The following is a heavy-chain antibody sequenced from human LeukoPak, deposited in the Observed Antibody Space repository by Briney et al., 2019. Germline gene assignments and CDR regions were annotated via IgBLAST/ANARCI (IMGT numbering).Heavy chain of an antibody. J-gene: IGHJ4*02. D-gene: IGHD4-17*01. Sequence: ASVKVSCKASGATFSSYAISWVRQAPGQGLEWMGGIIPIFGTANYAQKFQGRVTITADESTSTAYMELSSLRSEDTAVYYCARDGQDYGDYFWYFDYWGQGTLVTVSS. V-gene: IGHV1-69*13. CDR3: ARDGQDYGDYFWYFDY. CDR2: IIPIFGTA. CDR1: GATFSSYA.